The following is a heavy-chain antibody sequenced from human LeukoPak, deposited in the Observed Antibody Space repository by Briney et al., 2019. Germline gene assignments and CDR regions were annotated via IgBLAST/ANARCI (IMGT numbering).Heavy chain of an antibody. D-gene: IGHD3-22*01. J-gene: IGHJ4*02. CDR2: IYYSGST. Sequence: SETLSLTCTVSGGSISSSSYYWGWIRQPPGKGLEWIGSIYYSGSTYYNPSLKSRVTISVDTSKNQFSLKLSSVTAADTAVYYCARGPIRGYFDYWGQGTLVTVSS. CDR1: GGSISSSSYY. V-gene: IGHV4-39*07. CDR3: ARGPIRGYFDY.